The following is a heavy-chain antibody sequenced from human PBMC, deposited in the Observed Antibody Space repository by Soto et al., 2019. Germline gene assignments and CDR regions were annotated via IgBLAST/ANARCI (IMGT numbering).Heavy chain of an antibody. V-gene: IGHV6-1*01. D-gene: IGHD7-27*01. Sequence: SQTLSLTCAISGDSVSSNSAAWNWIRQSPSRGLEWLGRTYYRSKWYNDYAVSVKSRITINPDTFKNQFSLQLNSVTPEDTGVYYCARDRGGGQLGYDAFDIWGQGTMVTVSS. J-gene: IGHJ3*02. CDR1: GDSVSSNSAA. CDR3: ARDRGGGQLGYDAFDI. CDR2: TYYRSKWYN.